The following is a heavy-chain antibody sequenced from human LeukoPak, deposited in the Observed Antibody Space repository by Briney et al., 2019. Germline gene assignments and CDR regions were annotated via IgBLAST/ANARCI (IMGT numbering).Heavy chain of an antibody. CDR2: ISGSGGST. CDR1: GLTFSSYA. D-gene: IGHD6-6*01. V-gene: IGHV3-23*01. J-gene: IGHJ4*02. Sequence: GGSLRLSCAASGLTFSSYAMSWVRQAPGKGLEWVSAISGSGGSTYYADSVKGRFTISRDNSKNTLYLQMNSLRAEDTAVYYCAKARSSFRLVYWGQGTLVTVSS. CDR3: AKARSSFRLVY.